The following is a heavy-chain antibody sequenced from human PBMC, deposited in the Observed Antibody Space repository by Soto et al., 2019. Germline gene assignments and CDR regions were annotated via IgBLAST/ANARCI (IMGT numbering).Heavy chain of an antibody. J-gene: IGHJ6*02. D-gene: IGHD1-1*01. CDR2: INASGGST. CDR1: GYTFSNYY. Sequence: ASVKVSCKASGYTFSNYYIHWVRQAPGQGLEWMGIINASGGSTNYAQKFQGRVTMTRDTSTSTVFMELSSLTSEDTAVYYCTRDTREQIYYFGMDVWGQGTTVTVSS. CDR3: TRDTREQIYYFGMDV. V-gene: IGHV1-46*01.